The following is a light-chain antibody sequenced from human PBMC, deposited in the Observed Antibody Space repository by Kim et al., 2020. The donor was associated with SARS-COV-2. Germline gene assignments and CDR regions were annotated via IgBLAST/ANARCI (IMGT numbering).Light chain of an antibody. V-gene: IGKV3-15*01. CDR3: QQYNIWRT. CDR1: QSVSK. Sequence: MPVSPGESATLSCRASQSVSKLAWYQQRPGQAPRLLIYGASTRATGIPARFSGSGSGTEFTLTISSLQSEDFAVYYWQQYNIWRTFGQGTKVDIK. CDR2: GAS. J-gene: IGKJ1*01.